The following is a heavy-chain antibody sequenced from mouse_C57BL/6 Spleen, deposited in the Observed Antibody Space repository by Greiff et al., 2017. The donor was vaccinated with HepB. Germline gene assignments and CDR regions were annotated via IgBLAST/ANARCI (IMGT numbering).Heavy chain of an antibody. J-gene: IGHJ1*03. CDR2: IYPRSGNT. D-gene: IGHD2-4*01. CDR1: GYTFTSYG. Sequence: VQVVESGAELARPGASVKLSCKASGYTFTSYGISWVKQRTGQGLEWIGEIYPRSGNTYYNEKFKGKATLTADKSSSTAYMELRSLTSEDSAVYFCAREGYDYDRNWYFDVWGTGTTVTVSS. CDR3: AREGYDYDRNWYFDV. V-gene: IGHV1-81*01.